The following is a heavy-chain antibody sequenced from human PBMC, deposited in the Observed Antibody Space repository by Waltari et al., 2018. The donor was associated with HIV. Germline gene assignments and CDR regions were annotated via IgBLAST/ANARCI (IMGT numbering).Heavy chain of an antibody. Sequence: EVQLVESGGGLVRPGGSLSLSCAAPGFTASSYTMAWVRQTSGKGLEYVSVMYSGGTTHYADSVNGRFTISRDSSKSALYLQMNTLRAEDTALYYCARVDRTGTTSGWDVFDIWGQGTMVTVSS. CDR3: ARVDRTGTTSGWDVFDI. CDR2: MYSGGTT. V-gene: IGHV3-66*01. D-gene: IGHD1-1*01. CDR1: GFTASSYT. J-gene: IGHJ3*02.